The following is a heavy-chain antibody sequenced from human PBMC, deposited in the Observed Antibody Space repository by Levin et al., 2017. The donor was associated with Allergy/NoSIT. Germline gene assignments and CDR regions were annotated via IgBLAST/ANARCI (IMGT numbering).Heavy chain of an antibody. D-gene: IGHD2-15*01. V-gene: IGHV3-72*01. CDR2: TRNKANSYTT. CDR1: GFTFSDHH. J-gene: IGHJ6*03. Sequence: GESLKISCAASGFTFSDHHMDWVRQAPGKGLEWVGRTRNKANSYTTEYAASVKGRFTISRDDSKNSLYLQMNSLKTEDTAVYYCAREGWGYCSGGSCYSRDYYYYMDVWGKGTTVTVSS. CDR3: AREGWGYCSGGSCYSRDYYYYMDV.